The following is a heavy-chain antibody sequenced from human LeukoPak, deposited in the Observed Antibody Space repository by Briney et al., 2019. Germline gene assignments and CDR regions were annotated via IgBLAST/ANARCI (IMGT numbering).Heavy chain of an antibody. D-gene: IGHD7-27*01. Sequence: PGGSLRLSCAPSGFTFSSYGMHWVRQAPGKGLEGVAFIRYDGSNEYYADSVKGRFTISRDKSKNTLYLQMNSLRVEDTAVYYCARSSLGDYWGQGTLVTVSS. V-gene: IGHV3-30*02. CDR1: GFTFSSYG. CDR2: IRYDGSNE. CDR3: ARSSLGDY. J-gene: IGHJ4*02.